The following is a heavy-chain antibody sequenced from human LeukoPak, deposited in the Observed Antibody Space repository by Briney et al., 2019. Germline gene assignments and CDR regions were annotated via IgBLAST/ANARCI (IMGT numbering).Heavy chain of an antibody. V-gene: IGHV4-30-2*01. J-gene: IGHJ2*01. Sequence: SETLSLTCTVSGGSISSGGYYWSWIRQPPGKGLEWIGYIYHSGSTYYNPSLKSRVTISVDRSKNQFSLKLSSVTAADTAVYYCAVVVYAPPYWYFDLWGRGTLVTVSS. CDR1: GGSISSGGYY. CDR2: IYHSGST. D-gene: IGHD2-15*01. CDR3: AVVVYAPPYWYFDL.